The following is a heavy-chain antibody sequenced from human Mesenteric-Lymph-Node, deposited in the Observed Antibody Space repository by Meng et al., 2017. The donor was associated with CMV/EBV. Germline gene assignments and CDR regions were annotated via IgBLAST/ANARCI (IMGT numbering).Heavy chain of an antibody. V-gene: IGHV4-38-2*02. D-gene: IGHD3-10*01. CDR3: ARPTLLADAFDI. J-gene: IGHJ3*02. CDR2: IYYSGST. Sequence: SETLSLTCTVSGYSISSGYYWGWIRQPPGKGLEWIGSIYYSGSTYYNPSLKSRVTISVDTSKNQFSLKLSSVTAADTAVYYCARPTLLADAFDIWGQGTMVTVSS. CDR1: GYSISSGYY.